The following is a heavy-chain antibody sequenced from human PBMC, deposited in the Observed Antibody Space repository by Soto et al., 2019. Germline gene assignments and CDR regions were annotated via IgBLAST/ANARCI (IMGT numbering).Heavy chain of an antibody. CDR2: IYYSGST. V-gene: IGHV4-59*08. J-gene: IGHJ6*03. CDR3: ARRPLELDYYMDV. CDR1: GGSISSYY. D-gene: IGHD1-7*01. Sequence: SETLSLTCTVSGGSISSYYWSWIRQPPGKGLEWIGYIYYSGSTNYNPSLKSRVTISVDTSKNQFSLKLSSVTAADTAVYYCARRPLELDYYMDVWGKGTTVTVSS.